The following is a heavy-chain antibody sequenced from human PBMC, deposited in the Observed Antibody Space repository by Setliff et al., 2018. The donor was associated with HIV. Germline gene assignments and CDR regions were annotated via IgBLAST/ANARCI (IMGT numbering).Heavy chain of an antibody. CDR2: IGSSGGPI. Sequence: GGSLRLSCAASGFTFSNYEMNWVRQAPGKGLEWVSYIGSSGGPIYYADSVKGRFTISRDNAKNSLYLQMNSLRVEDTAVYYCARVMTNWGQGTLVTVSS. CDR3: ARVMTN. D-gene: IGHD2-8*01. CDR1: GFTFSNYE. V-gene: IGHV3-48*03. J-gene: IGHJ4*02.